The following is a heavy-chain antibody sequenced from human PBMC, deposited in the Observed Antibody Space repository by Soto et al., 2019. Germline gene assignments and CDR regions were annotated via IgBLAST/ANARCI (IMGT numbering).Heavy chain of an antibody. V-gene: IGHV3-49*04. D-gene: IGHD3-22*01. J-gene: IGHJ4*02. Sequence: GGSLRLSCTGSGFTFGDYGVSWVRQAPGKGLEWIGLIRNKVYNGTTEYAASVKGRFTISRDDSRSIAYLQVNSLKTEDTAVYYCNRTYRYDTTALYWGQGTRVTVSS. CDR1: GFTFGDYG. CDR3: NRTYRYDTTALY. CDR2: IRNKVYNGTT.